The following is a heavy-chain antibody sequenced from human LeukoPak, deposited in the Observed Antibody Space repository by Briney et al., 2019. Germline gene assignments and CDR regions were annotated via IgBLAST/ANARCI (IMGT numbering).Heavy chain of an antibody. Sequence: ASVKVSCKASGYTFTSYYMHWVRQAPGQGLEWMGWISAYNGNTNYAQKLQGRVTMTTDTSTSTAYMELRSLRSDDTAVYYCARVGYMVATRMIDYWGQGTLVTVSS. D-gene: IGHD5-12*01. V-gene: IGHV1-18*04. CDR2: ISAYNGNT. CDR1: GYTFTSYY. CDR3: ARVGYMVATRMIDY. J-gene: IGHJ4*02.